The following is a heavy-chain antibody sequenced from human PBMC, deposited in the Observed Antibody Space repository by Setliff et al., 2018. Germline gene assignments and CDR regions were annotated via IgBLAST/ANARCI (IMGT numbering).Heavy chain of an antibody. J-gene: IGHJ4*02. D-gene: IGHD1-1*01. CDR1: GFTFSSHA. Sequence: GGSLRFSCAASGFTFSSHAMSWVRQAPGNGLEWVSSVSDGSSTNYADSVKGQFTVSRDNAKNTLYLQMNSLRAEDTAVYYCARDGHNVYYFDYWGLGTLVTVSS. V-gene: IGHV3-74*01. CDR2: VSDGSST. CDR3: ARDGHNVYYFDY.